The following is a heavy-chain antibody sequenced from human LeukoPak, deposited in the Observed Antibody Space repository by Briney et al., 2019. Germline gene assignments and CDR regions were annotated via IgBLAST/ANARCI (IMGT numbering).Heavy chain of an antibody. CDR2: IYYSGST. D-gene: IGHD5-12*01. J-gene: IGHJ4*02. V-gene: IGHV4-59*01. CDR1: GGSISSYY. Sequence: SETLSLTCTVSGGSISSYYWSWIRQPPGKGLEWIGYIYYSGSTNYNPSLKSRVTISVDTSKNQFSLKLSSMTAADTAVYYCARGKWLRPYYFDYWGQGTLVTVSS. CDR3: ARGKWLRPYYFDY.